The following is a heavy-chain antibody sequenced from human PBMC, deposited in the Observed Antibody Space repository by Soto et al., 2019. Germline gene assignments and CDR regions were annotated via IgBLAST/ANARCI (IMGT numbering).Heavy chain of an antibody. V-gene: IGHV1-18*01. CDR1: GYTFNTYG. Sequence: VQLVQSGAEVKKPGASVKVSCKASGYTFNTYGISWVRQAPGQGLEWMGWISTFNGETRYAQKFQARVTVTTDISTTTGYMELRSLRSDDTAVYYCARDVGYCSSSTCLIDHWGQGTLVTVSS. CDR3: ARDVGYCSSSTCLIDH. D-gene: IGHD2-2*01. CDR2: ISTFNGET. J-gene: IGHJ4*02.